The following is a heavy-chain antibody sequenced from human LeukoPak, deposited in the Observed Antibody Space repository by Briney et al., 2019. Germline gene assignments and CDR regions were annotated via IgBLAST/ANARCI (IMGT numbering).Heavy chain of an antibody. D-gene: IGHD6-19*01. CDR3: ARDLGGRGWTGGFDY. J-gene: IGHJ4*02. Sequence: ETLSLTCTVSGGSISSSSYYWGWIRQAPGKGLEWVSSISSSSSYIYYADSVKGRFTISRDNAKNSLYLQMNSLRAEDTAVYYCARDLGGRGWTGGFDYWGQGTLVTVSS. CDR1: GGSISSSS. CDR2: ISSSSSYI. V-gene: IGHV3-21*01.